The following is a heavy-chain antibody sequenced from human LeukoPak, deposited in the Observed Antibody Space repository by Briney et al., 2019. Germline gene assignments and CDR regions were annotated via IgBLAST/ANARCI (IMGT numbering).Heavy chain of an antibody. Sequence: SETLSLTCTVSGGSISSDYWSWIRQPPGKGLEWIGYIYHSGSTYYNPSLKSRVTISVDRSKNQFSLKLSSVTAADTAVYYCARGRVTIFGVVIGPLPFDYWGQGTLVTVSS. CDR1: GGSISSDY. J-gene: IGHJ4*02. CDR3: ARGRVTIFGVVIGPLPFDY. D-gene: IGHD3-3*01. CDR2: IYHSGST. V-gene: IGHV4-59*12.